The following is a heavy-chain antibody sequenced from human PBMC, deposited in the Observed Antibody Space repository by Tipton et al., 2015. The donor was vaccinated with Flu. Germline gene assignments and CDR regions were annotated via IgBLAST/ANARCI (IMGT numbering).Heavy chain of an antibody. Sequence: TLSLTCAVYGGSFSGYYWSWIRQPPGKGLEWIGEINHSGSTNYNPSLKSRVTISVDTSKNQFSLKLSSVTAADTAVYYCARARFMYSSSKRWFDYWGQGTLVTVSS. CDR2: INHSGST. CDR1: GGSFSGYY. J-gene: IGHJ4*02. CDR3: ARARFMYSSSKRWFDY. D-gene: IGHD6-6*01. V-gene: IGHV4-34*01.